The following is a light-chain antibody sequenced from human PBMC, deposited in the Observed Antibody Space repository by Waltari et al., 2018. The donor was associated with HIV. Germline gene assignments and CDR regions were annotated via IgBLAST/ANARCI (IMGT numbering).Light chain of an antibody. CDR1: ALPKQY. J-gene: IGLJ1*01. V-gene: IGLV3-25*03. CDR3: QSADTTGSLYV. CDR2: KDT. Sequence: SYDLTQPPSVSVSPGQTARITCSGNALPKQYAYWYQQKPGQAPVLLIYKDTERPSGIPERFSGSSSGTTVTLTISGVQAEDEADYYCQSADTTGSLYVFGTGNKVTV.